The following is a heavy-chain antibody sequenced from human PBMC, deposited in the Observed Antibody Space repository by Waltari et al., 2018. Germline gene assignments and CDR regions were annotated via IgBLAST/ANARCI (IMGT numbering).Heavy chain of an antibody. CDR2: IVPVFGTT. Sequence: QVLLVQSGPQVREPGSSVKVSCKASGSLSTSSVTWVGQAPGQGLEFMGRIVPVFGTTHYAQKFEDRLIISADESTNTVYMELTDLTADDTAIYFCTRIEWLDPWGQGTLVTVSS. V-gene: IGHV1-69*15. J-gene: IGHJ5*02. CDR3: TRIEWLDP. D-gene: IGHD3-22*01. CDR1: GSLSTSS.